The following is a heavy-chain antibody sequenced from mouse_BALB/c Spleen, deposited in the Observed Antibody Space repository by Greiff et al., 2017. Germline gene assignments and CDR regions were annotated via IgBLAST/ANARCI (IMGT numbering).Heavy chain of an antibody. CDR1: GFNIKDTY. J-gene: IGHJ1*01. Sequence: VQLQQSGAELVKPGASVKLSCTASGFNIKDTYMHWVKQRPEQGLEWIGRIDPANGNTKYDPKFQGKATITADTSSNTAYLQLSSLTSEDTAVYYCARGNDYGKGSWYLDVWGAGTTVTVSS. V-gene: IGHV14-3*02. CDR2: IDPANGNT. D-gene: IGHD2-1*01. CDR3: ARGNDYGKGSWYLDV.